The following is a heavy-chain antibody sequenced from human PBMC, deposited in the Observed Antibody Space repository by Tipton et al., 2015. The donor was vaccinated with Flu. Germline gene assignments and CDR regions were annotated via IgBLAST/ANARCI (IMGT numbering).Heavy chain of an antibody. CDR2: IRSKAYGGTS. CDR1: GFTFSDYY. Sequence: SLRLSCAASGFTFSDYYMSWVRQAPGKGLEWVSFIRSKAYGGTSEYAASVKGRFTISRDDSKSIAYLQMNSLKTEDTAVYYCTFGRGNYFPYYFDYWGQGTLVTVSS. CDR3: TFGRGNYFPYYFDY. D-gene: IGHD1-26*01. J-gene: IGHJ4*02. V-gene: IGHV3-49*04.